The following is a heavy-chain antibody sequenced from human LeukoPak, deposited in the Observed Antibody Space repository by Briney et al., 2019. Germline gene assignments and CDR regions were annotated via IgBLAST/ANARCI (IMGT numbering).Heavy chain of an antibody. CDR3: ARGGPAFDY. CDR1: GFTFNSYW. Sequence: GGSLRLSCAASGFTFNSYWMSWVRQAPGKGLEWVANIKEDGSEKYYVDSVKGRFTISRDNAKNSLFLQINSLRAEDTAVYYCARGGPAFDYWGQGTLVTVSS. J-gene: IGHJ4*02. CDR2: IKEDGSEK. V-gene: IGHV3-7*01.